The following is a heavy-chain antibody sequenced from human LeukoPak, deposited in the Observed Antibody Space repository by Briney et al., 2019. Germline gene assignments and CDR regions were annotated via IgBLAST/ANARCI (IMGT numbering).Heavy chain of an antibody. V-gene: IGHV3-48*01. Sequence: GGSLRLSCAASGFTFSSYSMNWVRQAPGKGLEWVSYISSSSSTIYYADSVKGRFTISRDNAKNSLYLQMNSLRAEDTAVYYCARAKTYYDILTGYHAGYYFDYWGQGTLVTVSS. J-gene: IGHJ4*02. CDR3: ARAKTYYDILTGYHAGYYFDY. CDR2: ISSSSSTI. CDR1: GFTFSSYS. D-gene: IGHD3-9*01.